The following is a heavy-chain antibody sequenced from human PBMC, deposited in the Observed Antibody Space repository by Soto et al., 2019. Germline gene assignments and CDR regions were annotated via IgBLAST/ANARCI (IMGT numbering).Heavy chain of an antibody. V-gene: IGHV4-59*01. CDR1: GGSISSYY. CDR3: AKGSNPDNSSYDYIPNPNYYYYYMDV. Sequence: SETLSLTCTVSGGSISSYYWSWIRQPPGKGLEWIGYIYYSGSTNYNPSLKSRVTIAVDTSKNQFSLRLGSVTASDTAGYYCAKGSNPDNSSYDYIPNPNYYYYYMDVWGKGTTVTVSS. J-gene: IGHJ6*03. D-gene: IGHD3-16*01. CDR2: IYYSGST.